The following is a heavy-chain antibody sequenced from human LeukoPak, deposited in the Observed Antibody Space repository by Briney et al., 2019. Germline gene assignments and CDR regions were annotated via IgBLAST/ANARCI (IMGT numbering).Heavy chain of an antibody. V-gene: IGHV3-23*01. CDR3: AKYGRSYGPLPDY. J-gene: IGHJ4*02. D-gene: IGHD1-26*01. Sequence: GGSLRLSCAASGFTFSSYVMGWVRQAPGQGLEWVSSISDSGASTYYADSVRGRFTISRDNSKNTLYLQMNSLRAEDTAVYYCAKYGRSYGPLPDYWGQGTLVTVSS. CDR1: GFTFSSYV. CDR2: ISDSGAST.